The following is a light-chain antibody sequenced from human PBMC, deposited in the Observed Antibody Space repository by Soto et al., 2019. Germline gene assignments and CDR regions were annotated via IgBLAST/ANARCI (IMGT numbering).Light chain of an antibody. Sequence: DIQMTQSPSTLSASVGDRVTITCRASQSISSWLAWYQQKPGKAPKLLIYGASSLESGVPSRFSGSGSVTEFTRTIDSLQPDDFATYYCQQYSSSSPTFGQGTKLEI. CDR3: QQYSSSSPT. CDR1: QSISSW. V-gene: IGKV1-5*01. J-gene: IGKJ2*01. CDR2: GAS.